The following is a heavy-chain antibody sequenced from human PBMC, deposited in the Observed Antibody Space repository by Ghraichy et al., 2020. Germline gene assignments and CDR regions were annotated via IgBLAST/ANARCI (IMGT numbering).Heavy chain of an antibody. CDR1: GASLNSFY. CDR3: ARGAGAVAPSIRHYGMDV. CDR2: AFYTGTT. V-gene: IGHV4-59*01. D-gene: IGHD3-10*01. J-gene: IGHJ6*02. Sequence: SETLSLTCSISGASLNSFYWSWIRQPPGRAPEWIGYAFYTGTTNYNPSLGSRVTISLDTSKSQLSLRLTSVSAADTAVYYCARGAGAVAPSIRHYGMDVWGQGTTVVVSS.